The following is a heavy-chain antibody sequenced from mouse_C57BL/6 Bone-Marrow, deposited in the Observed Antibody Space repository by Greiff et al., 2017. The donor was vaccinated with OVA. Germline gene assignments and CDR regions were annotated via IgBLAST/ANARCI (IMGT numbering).Heavy chain of an antibody. D-gene: IGHD2-4*01. Sequence: QVQLQQPGAELVKPGASVTMSCKASGYTFTSYWITWVKQRPGQGLEWIGDIYPGSGSTNYNEKFKSKATLTVDTSSSTAYMQLSSLTSEDSAVYYCARRGSIYDYGVYWGKGTLVTVSA. CDR1: GYTFTSYW. CDR3: ARRGSIYDYGVY. J-gene: IGHJ3*01. V-gene: IGHV1-55*01. CDR2: IYPGSGST.